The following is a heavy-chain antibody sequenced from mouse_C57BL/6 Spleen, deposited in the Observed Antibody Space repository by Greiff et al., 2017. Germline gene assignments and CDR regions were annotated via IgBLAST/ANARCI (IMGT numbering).Heavy chain of an antibody. D-gene: IGHD3-1*01. CDR1: GYTSTDYN. V-gene: IGHV1-18*01. CDR2: INPNNGGT. Sequence: EVQLQQSGPELVKPGASVKIPCKASGYTSTDYNMDWVKQSHGKSLEWIGDINPNNGGTIYNQKFKGKATLTVDKSSSTAYMELRSLTSEDTAVYYCATRGAGAYWGQGTLVTVSA. CDR3: ATRGAGAY. J-gene: IGHJ3*01.